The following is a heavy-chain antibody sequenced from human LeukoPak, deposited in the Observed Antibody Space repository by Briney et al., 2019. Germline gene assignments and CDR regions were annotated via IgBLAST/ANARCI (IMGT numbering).Heavy chain of an antibody. Sequence: GGSLRLSCAASGFTFGSYWMHWVRRAPGKGLVWVSHIHSDGSSTSYADSVKGRFTISRDNAKNTLYLQMNSLRAEDTAVYYCARHLPFTLVRGALDYWGQGTLVTVSS. J-gene: IGHJ4*02. CDR1: GFTFGSYW. CDR3: ARHLPFTLVRGALDY. D-gene: IGHD3-10*01. V-gene: IGHV3-74*01. CDR2: IHSDGSST.